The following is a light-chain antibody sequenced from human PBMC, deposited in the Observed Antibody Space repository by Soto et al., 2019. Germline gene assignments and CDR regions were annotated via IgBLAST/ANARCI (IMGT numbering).Light chain of an antibody. CDR3: QQYNDYSWT. V-gene: IGKV1-5*03. Sequence: DIQMSKSPSSLSAFVGDRVTITCRASQDINNYLDWYQVKPGKAPKLLIYKASSLESGVPSRFSGSGSGTEFTLTISSLRPDDVAIYYCQQYNDYSWTFGQGTKVDVK. CDR1: QDINNY. J-gene: IGKJ1*01. CDR2: KAS.